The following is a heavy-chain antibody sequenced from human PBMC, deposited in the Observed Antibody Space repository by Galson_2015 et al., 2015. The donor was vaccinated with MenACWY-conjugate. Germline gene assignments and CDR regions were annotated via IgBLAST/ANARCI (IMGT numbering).Heavy chain of an antibody. V-gene: IGHV3-74*01. D-gene: IGHD1-1*01. CDR3: GRIGTPYNFGSP. J-gene: IGHJ5*02. Sequence: SLRLSCAASRFTFSDYCMHWVRHAPGKGLVWVSRLCGDGSGKTYAGSVKGRFSISMDNAKTTLYLQMNSLRAEDTAMYYCGRIGTPYNFGSPWCQGTRGTVSS. CDR1: RFTFSDYC. CDR2: LCGDGSGK.